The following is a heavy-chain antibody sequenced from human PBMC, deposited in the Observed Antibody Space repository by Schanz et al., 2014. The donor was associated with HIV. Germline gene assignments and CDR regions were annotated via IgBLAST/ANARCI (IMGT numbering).Heavy chain of an antibody. V-gene: IGHV3-23*01. J-gene: IGHJ4*02. Sequence: EVQLLESGGGLVQPGRSLRLSCAASGFTFRNYGMSWVRQSPGKGPEWVSSISGGSGSTFYADSVKGRFTISRVNSKNTLYLQMNSLRAEDTAIYYCAKTSITLGMDVWGQGTLVSVSS. CDR3: AKTSITLGMDV. CDR1: GFTFRNYG. CDR2: ISGGSGST. D-gene: IGHD1-20*01.